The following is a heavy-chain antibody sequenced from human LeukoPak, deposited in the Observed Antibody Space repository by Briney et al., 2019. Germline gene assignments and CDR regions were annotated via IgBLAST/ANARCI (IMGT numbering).Heavy chain of an antibody. V-gene: IGHV3-23*01. J-gene: IGHJ4*02. CDR2: ISGSGGST. D-gene: IGHD4-17*01. CDR3: AKDGGDYFDY. Sequence: GGSLRLSCAASGSTFTSYAMSWVRQAPGKGLEWVSVISGSGGSTYYADSVKGRFTISRDNSKNTLYLQMNSLRAEDTAVYYCAKDGGDYFDYWGQGTLVTVSS. CDR1: GSTFTSYA.